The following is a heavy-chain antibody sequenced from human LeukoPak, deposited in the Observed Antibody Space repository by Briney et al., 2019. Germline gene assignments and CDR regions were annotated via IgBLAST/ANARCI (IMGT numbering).Heavy chain of an antibody. CDR2: ISSSSSYI. Sequence: WGTLRLSCAASGFTFSSYSMNWVRQAPGKGLEWVSSISSSSSYIYYADSVKGRFTISRDNAKNSLYLQMNSLRAEDTAVYYCARAREIATNFDYWGQGTLVTVSS. CDR1: GFTFSSYS. V-gene: IGHV3-21*01. J-gene: IGHJ4*02. CDR3: ARAREIATNFDY. D-gene: IGHD1-26*01.